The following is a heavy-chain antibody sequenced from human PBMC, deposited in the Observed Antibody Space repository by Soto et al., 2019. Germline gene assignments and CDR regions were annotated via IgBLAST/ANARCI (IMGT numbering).Heavy chain of an antibody. CDR2: IIPLFGTT. CDR1: GDTFKNCV. CDR3: ASELGFGKLSVV. J-gene: IGHJ6*02. V-gene: IGHV1-69*01. D-gene: IGHD3-10*01. Sequence: QVQVVQSGVEVRRPGSSVKVSCKASGDTFKNCVISWVRQAPGQGLEWMGGIIPLFGTTDFAKRCQGRLTNTTDESTTTAYMELSMLRSEDTATYYCASELGFGKLSVVWGQGTTVIVSS.